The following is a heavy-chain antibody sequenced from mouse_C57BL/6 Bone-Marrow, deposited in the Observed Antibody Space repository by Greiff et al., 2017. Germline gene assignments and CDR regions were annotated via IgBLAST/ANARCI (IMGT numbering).Heavy chain of an antibody. V-gene: IGHV1-81*01. CDR2: IYPRSGNT. CDR3: ARPLYYFDY. Sequence: QVQLQQSGAELARPGASVKLSCKASGYTFTSYGISWVKQRTGQGLEWIGEIYPRSGNTYYNEKFKGKATLTADKSSSTAYMELRSLTSEDSAVYFCARPLYYFDYWGQGTTRTVSS. J-gene: IGHJ2*01. CDR1: GYTFTSYG.